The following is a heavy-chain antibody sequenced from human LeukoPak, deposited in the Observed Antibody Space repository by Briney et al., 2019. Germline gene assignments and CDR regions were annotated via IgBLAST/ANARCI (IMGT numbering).Heavy chain of an antibody. V-gene: IGHV3-11*01. CDR1: GFTFRDYA. D-gene: IGHD1-1*01. CDR3: ARIWSARDWFDP. CDR2: IKKRSAAT. J-gene: IGHJ5*02. Sequence: GGSLRLSCAASGFTFRDYAMTWIRQAPGKGLEWISYIKKRSAATYYADSVAGRFVISRDDAKNSLNLHLTNLRVEDTATYFCARIWSARDWFDPWGQGT.